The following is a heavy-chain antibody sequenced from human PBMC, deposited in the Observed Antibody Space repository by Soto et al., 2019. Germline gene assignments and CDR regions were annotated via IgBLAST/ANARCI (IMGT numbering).Heavy chain of an antibody. D-gene: IGHD6-19*01. CDR2: ISGSGGST. J-gene: IGHJ4*02. V-gene: IGHV3-23*01. CDR3: AKVGEGAVAPEYYFDY. CDR1: GFTFSSYA. Sequence: EVQLLESGGGLVQPGGSLRLSCAASGFTFSSYAMSWVRQAPGKGLEWVSAISGSGGSTYYADSVKGRFTISRDNSKNTLYLQMNGLRAEDTAVYYCAKVGEGAVAPEYYFDYWGQGTLVTVSS.